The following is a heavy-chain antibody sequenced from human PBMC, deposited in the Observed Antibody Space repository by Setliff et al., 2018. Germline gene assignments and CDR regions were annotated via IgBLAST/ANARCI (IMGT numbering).Heavy chain of an antibody. Sequence: GSLRLSCAASGFTFSSYSMNWVRQAPGKGLEWVSYISSSSSTICYADSVKGRFTISRDNAKNSLYLQMNSLRAEDTAVYYCARDNLPTYYDILTGYYYYYYGIDVWGQGTTVTVSS. CDR2: ISSSSSTI. J-gene: IGHJ6*02. D-gene: IGHD3-9*01. CDR3: ARDNLPTYYDILTGYYYYYYGIDV. CDR1: GFTFSSYS. V-gene: IGHV3-48*01.